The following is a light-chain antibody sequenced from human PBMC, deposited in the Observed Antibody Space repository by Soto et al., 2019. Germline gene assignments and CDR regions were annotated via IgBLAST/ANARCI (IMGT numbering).Light chain of an antibody. J-gene: IGKJ5*01. V-gene: IGKV1-9*01. CDR1: QGISSY. CDR2: AAS. Sequence: DIQLTQSASFLSASVGDRVTITCRASQGISSYLAWYQQKPGKAPKLLIYAASTLQSGVPSRFSGSGSGTEFTLTISSLQPEDFATYYCQQLNSYLFGQGTRLEIK. CDR3: QQLNSYL.